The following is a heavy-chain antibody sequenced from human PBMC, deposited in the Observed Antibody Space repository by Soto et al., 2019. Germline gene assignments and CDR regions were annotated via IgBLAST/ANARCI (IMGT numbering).Heavy chain of an antibody. V-gene: IGHV4-30-2*01. CDR1: GGSINSGDYS. CDR3: ARGINYYDSSGDSWFDP. J-gene: IGHJ5*02. CDR2: IYHTGTT. D-gene: IGHD3-22*01. Sequence: SETLSLTCTVSGGSINSGDYSWTWIRQPPGKGLEWIGYIYHTGTTYYNMSLKSRVTISVDRSKNQFSLKLSSVTAADTAVYYCARGINYYDSSGDSWFDPGAREPWSPSPQ.